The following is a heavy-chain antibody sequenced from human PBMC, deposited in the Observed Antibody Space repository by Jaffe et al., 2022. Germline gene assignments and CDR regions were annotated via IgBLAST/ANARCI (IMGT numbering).Heavy chain of an antibody. J-gene: IGHJ5*02. Sequence: QVQLQESGPGLVKPSQTLSLTCTVSGGSISSGSYYWSWIRQPAGKGLEWIGRIYTSGSTNYNPSLKSRVTISVDTSKNQFSLKLSSVTAADTAVYYCARAYYDILTGYYPNWFDPWGQGTLVTVSS. CDR3: ARAYYDILTGYYPNWFDP. D-gene: IGHD3-9*01. CDR1: GGSISSGSYY. CDR2: IYTSGST. V-gene: IGHV4-61*02.